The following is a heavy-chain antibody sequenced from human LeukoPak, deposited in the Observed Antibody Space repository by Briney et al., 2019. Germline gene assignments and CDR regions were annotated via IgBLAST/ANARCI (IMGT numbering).Heavy chain of an antibody. D-gene: IGHD2-2*01. V-gene: IGHV4-34*01. Sequence: PSETLSFTCAVYGGSFSGYYWSWIRQPPGKGLEWIGEINHSGSTNYNPSLKSRVTISVDTSKNQFSLKLSSVTAADTAVYYCARDARGEYQLPRRNYYYYYGMDVWGQGTTVTVSS. CDR1: GGSFSGYY. CDR2: INHSGST. CDR3: ARDARGEYQLPRRNYYYYYGMDV. J-gene: IGHJ6*02.